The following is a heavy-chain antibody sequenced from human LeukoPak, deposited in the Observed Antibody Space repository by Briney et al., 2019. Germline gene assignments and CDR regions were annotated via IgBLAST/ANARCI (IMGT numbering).Heavy chain of an antibody. CDR3: ALERDAFDI. D-gene: IGHD1-1*01. CDR1: GGSISSGSYY. J-gene: IGHJ3*02. V-gene: IGHV4-61*02. Sequence: SQTLSLTCTVSGGSISSGSYYWSWIRQPAGKGLEWIGRIYTSGSTNYNPSLKSRVTISVDTSKNQFSLKLSSVTAADTAVYYCALERDAFDIWGQGTMVTVSS. CDR2: IYTSGST.